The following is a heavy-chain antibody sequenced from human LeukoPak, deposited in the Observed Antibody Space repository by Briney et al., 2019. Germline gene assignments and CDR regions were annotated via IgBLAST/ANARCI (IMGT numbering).Heavy chain of an antibody. V-gene: IGHV1-2*02. CDR3: ARAGYYDFWSGYWAASEARYFDL. J-gene: IGHJ2*01. Sequence: ASVKVSCKASGYTFTGYYMHWVRQAPGQGLEWMGWINPNSGGTNYAQKFQGRVTMTRNTSISTAYMELSSLRSEDTAVYYCARAGYYDFWSGYWAASEARYFDLWGRGTLVTVSS. CDR2: INPNSGGT. D-gene: IGHD3-3*01. CDR1: GYTFTGYY.